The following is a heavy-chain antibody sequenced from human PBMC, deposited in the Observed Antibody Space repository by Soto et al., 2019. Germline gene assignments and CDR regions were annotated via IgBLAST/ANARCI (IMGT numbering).Heavy chain of an antibody. Sequence: EVQVLESGGGLVQPGGSLRLSCAASGFTFNLYAVSWVRQAPGMGLEWVSTISGSGGSTFYADSVKGRFSISRDNSKNTVHLQMDSLRAEDTAVYYCAKGLGYSGYDPFDYWGQGTLVTVSS. V-gene: IGHV3-23*01. CDR1: GFTFNLYA. D-gene: IGHD5-12*01. CDR2: ISGSGGST. J-gene: IGHJ4*02. CDR3: AKGLGYSGYDPFDY.